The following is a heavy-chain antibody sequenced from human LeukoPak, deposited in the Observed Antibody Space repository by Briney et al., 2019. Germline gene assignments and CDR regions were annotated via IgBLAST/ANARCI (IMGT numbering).Heavy chain of an antibody. Sequence: GASVKVSCKASGYTFTGYYMHWVRQAPGQGLEWMGWINPNSGGTNYAQKFQGRVTMTRDTSISTAYMELSRLRSDDTAVYYCARDEYDFWSGYRLTSPPKHYYMDVWGKGTTVTVSS. CDR1: GYTFTGYY. CDR2: INPNSGGT. D-gene: IGHD3-3*01. V-gene: IGHV1-2*02. J-gene: IGHJ6*03. CDR3: ARDEYDFWSGYRLTSPPKHYYMDV.